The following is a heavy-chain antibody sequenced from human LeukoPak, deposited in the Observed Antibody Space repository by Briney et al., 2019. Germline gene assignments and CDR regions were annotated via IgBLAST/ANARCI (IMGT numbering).Heavy chain of an antibody. CDR3: ARLSSSSSPRRALDY. J-gene: IGHJ4*02. CDR1: GGSISSSSYY. CDR2: IYYSGST. V-gene: IGHV4-39*01. D-gene: IGHD6-6*01. Sequence: SETLSLTCTVSGGSISSSSYYWGWIRQPPGKGLEWIGSIYYSGSTHYNPSLKSRVTISVDTSKNQFSLKLSSVTAADTAVYYCARLSSSSSPRRALDYWGQGTLVTVSS.